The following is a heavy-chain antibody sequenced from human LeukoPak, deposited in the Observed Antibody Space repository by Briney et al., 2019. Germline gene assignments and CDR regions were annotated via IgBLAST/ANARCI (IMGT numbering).Heavy chain of an antibody. D-gene: IGHD6-13*01. CDR2: IYSGGST. Sequence: SETLSLTCTVSGGSISSNNFYGGLIRQPPGKGLEWIGSIYSGGSTFYNPSLKTRVTISGDTSKNQFSLRLSSVTAADTAVYYCARLERLYSGSWYSFLPDYWGQGTLVTVSS. V-gene: IGHV4-39*01. CDR3: ARLERLYSGSWYSFLPDY. J-gene: IGHJ4*02. CDR1: GGSISSNNFY.